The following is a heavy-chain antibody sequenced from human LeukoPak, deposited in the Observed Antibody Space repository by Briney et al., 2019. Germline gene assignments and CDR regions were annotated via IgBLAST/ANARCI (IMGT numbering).Heavy chain of an antibody. CDR3: ARDLRVPAASMGYYYYYGMDV. J-gene: IGHJ6*02. D-gene: IGHD2-2*01. CDR2: IKQDGSEK. V-gene: IGHV3-7*01. Sequence: GGSLRLSCAASGFTFSSYWMSWVRQAPGKGLEWVANIKQDGSEKYYVDSVKGRFTISRDNAKNSLYLQMNSLRAEDTAVYYCARDLRVPAASMGYYYYYGMDVWPRDHGHRLL. CDR1: GFTFSSYW.